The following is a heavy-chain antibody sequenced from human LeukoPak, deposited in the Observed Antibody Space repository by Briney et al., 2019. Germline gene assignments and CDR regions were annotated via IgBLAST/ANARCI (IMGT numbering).Heavy chain of an antibody. CDR2: INPNSGGT. J-gene: IGHJ4*02. D-gene: IGHD3-22*01. CDR1: GYTFTGYY. Sequence: GASVKVSCKASGYTFTGYYMHWVRQAPGQGLEWMGWINPNSGGTNYAQKFQGRVTMTRDTSIGTAYMELSRLRSDDTAVYYCARGGNYYDSSGFDYWGQGTLVTVSS. V-gene: IGHV1-2*02. CDR3: ARGGNYYDSSGFDY.